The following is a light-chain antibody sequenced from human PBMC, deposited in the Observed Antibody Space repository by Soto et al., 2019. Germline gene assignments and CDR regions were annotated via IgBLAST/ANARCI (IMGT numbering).Light chain of an antibody. Sequence: EIVLTQSPATLSASPGERVTLSCRASESLSTYLAWYQQKPGQAPRLLIYGASTKATGIPASFCGSGSATDFTLTISSLQSEDFAVYDCQSYNDWPFTFGQGTKLEI. J-gene: IGKJ2*01. CDR1: ESLSTY. V-gene: IGKV3-15*01. CDR3: QSYNDWPFT. CDR2: GAS.